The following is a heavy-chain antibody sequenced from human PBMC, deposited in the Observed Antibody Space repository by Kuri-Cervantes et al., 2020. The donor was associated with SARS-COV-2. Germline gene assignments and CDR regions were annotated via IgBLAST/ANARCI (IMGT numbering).Heavy chain of an antibody. Sequence: LSLTCSASGFTFSSYAMSWVRQAPGKGLEWVSVIYSGGSSTYYADSVKGRFTISRDNPRNTLYLQMNSLRAEDTAVYYCAKGGLDSGWGYWGQGTLVTVSS. D-gene: IGHD6-19*01. J-gene: IGHJ4*02. V-gene: IGHV3-23*03. CDR2: IYSGGSST. CDR1: GFTFSSYA. CDR3: AKGGLDSGWGY.